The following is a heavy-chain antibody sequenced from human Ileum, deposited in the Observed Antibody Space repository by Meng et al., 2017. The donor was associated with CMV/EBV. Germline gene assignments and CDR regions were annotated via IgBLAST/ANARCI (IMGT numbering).Heavy chain of an antibody. J-gene: IGHJ6*02. V-gene: IGHV4-34*01. CDR3: AILPTGSYYPYYYGLGV. CDR2: LNHSGIT. CDR1: GESFSSYY. D-gene: IGHD1-26*01. Sequence: GSLRLSCAVYGESFSSYYWSWVRQPPNKGLEWIGELNHSGITNYNPSLESRVTISVDTSKNQFSLKLTSVTAADTGLYYCAILPTGSYYPYYYGLGVWGQGTAVTVSS.